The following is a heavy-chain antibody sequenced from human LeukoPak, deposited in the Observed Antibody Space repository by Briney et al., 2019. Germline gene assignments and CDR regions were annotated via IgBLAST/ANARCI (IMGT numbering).Heavy chain of an antibody. D-gene: IGHD3-10*01. Sequence: ASVKVSCKASGYTFTSYYMHWVRQAPGQGLEWMGIINPSGGSTSYAQKFQGRVTMTRDTSTSTVYMELSSPRSEDTAVYYCARFSGSGSYHYYGMDVWGKGTTVTVSS. CDR3: ARFSGSGSYHYYGMDV. V-gene: IGHV1-46*01. CDR1: GYTFTSYY. J-gene: IGHJ6*04. CDR2: INPSGGST.